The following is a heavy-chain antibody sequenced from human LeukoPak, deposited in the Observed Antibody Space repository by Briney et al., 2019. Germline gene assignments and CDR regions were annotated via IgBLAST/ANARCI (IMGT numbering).Heavy chain of an antibody. CDR2: TYYSGST. D-gene: IGHD3-3*01. Sequence: PSETLSLTCTVSGGSISSYYWSWIRQPPGKGLEWIGYTYYSGSTNYNPSLKSRVTISVDTSKNQFSLKLSSVTAADTAVYYCARTYYDFWSGYSHYFDYWGQGTLVTVSS. CDR1: GGSISSYY. V-gene: IGHV4-59*01. CDR3: ARTYYDFWSGYSHYFDY. J-gene: IGHJ4*02.